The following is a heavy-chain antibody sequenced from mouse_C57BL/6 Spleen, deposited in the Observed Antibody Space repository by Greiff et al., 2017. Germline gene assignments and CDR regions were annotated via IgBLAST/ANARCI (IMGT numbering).Heavy chain of an antibody. CDR2: IDPSDSYT. CDR3: ARFGVVDAV. CDR1: GYTFTSYW. Sequence: QVQLQQPGAELVKPGASVKLSCKASGYTFTSYWMQWVKQRPGQGLEWIGEIDPSDSYTNYNQKFKGKATLTVDTSSSTAYMQLSSLTSEDSAVYYCARFGVVDAVWGTGTTVTVSS. V-gene: IGHV1-50*01. D-gene: IGHD1-1*01. J-gene: IGHJ1*03.